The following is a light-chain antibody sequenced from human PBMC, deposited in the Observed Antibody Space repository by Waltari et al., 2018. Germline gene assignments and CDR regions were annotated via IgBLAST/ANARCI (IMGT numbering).Light chain of an antibody. CDR2: DAS. J-gene: IGKJ1*01. CDR3: QHYVRLPVT. CDR1: QSFSRA. V-gene: IGKV3-20*01. Sequence: EIVLTQSPGHLSLSPGERATLSCRASQSFSRALAWYQQTPGQAPRLLIYDASTRAIGIADRFSGGGSGTDFSLTISRLEPEDFAVYYCQHYVRLPVTFGQGTTVEIK.